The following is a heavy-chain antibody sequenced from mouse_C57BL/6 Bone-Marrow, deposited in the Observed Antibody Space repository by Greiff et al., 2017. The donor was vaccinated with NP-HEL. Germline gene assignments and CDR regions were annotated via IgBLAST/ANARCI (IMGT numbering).Heavy chain of an antibody. CDR1: GYTFTDYY. Sequence: EVQLQQSGPVLVKPGASVKMSCKASGYTFTDYYMNWVKQSHGKSLEWIGVINPYNGGTSYNQKFKGKATLTVDKSSSTAYMELNSLTSEDSAVYYCAREAYYSNYEAYWGQGTTLTVSS. J-gene: IGHJ2*01. CDR2: INPYNGGT. V-gene: IGHV1-19*01. CDR3: AREAYYSNYEAY. D-gene: IGHD2-5*01.